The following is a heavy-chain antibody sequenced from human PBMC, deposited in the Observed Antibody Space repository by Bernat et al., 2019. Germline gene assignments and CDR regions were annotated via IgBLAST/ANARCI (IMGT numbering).Heavy chain of an antibody. Sequence: QVQLVESGGGVVQPGRSLRLSCAASGFTFSSYGMHWVRQAPGKGLEWVAVIWYDGSNKYYADSVKGRFTISRDNSKNTLYLQMNSLRAEDTAVYYCARDFAIAAAGDYYYGMDVWGQGTTVTVSS. D-gene: IGHD6-13*01. CDR1: GFTFSSYG. CDR2: IWYDGSNK. CDR3: ARDFAIAAAGDYYYGMDV. V-gene: IGHV3-33*01. J-gene: IGHJ6*02.